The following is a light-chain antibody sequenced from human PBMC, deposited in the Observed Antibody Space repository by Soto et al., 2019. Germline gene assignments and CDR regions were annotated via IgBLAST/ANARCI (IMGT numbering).Light chain of an antibody. CDR1: QSICKY. Sequence: EIVLTQSPATLSWSPGDRATLSCRSRQSICKYLAWSQQIPGQAPRLLIYDASNRATGIPSRFSGSGSGTDFTLTISSREPEDFAVYYCQHRSNWPLTFGGGTKAQLK. CDR2: DAS. J-gene: IGKJ4*01. V-gene: IGKV3-11*01. CDR3: QHRSNWPLT.